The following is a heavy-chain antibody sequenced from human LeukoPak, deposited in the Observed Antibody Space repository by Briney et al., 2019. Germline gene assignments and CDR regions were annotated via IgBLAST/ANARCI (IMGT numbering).Heavy chain of an antibody. CDR1: GFTFSSYA. Sequence: GRCLRLSCAASGFTFSSYAMHWVRQAPGKGLEWVAVISYDGSNKYYADSVKGRFTISRDNSKNTLYLQMNSLRAEDTAVYYCARDRDTMIVVVTPDYWGQGTLVTVSS. CDR2: ISYDGSNK. CDR3: ARDRDTMIVVVTPDY. D-gene: IGHD3-22*01. V-gene: IGHV3-30*04. J-gene: IGHJ4*02.